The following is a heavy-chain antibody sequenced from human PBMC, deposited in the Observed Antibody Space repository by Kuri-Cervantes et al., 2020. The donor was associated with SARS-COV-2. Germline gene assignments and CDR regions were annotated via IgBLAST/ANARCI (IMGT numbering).Heavy chain of an antibody. CDR1: GFTFSDYY. CDR2: ISSSGSAI. CDR3: ARESRDAYNLGSFDL. D-gene: IGHD5-24*01. J-gene: IGHJ2*01. Sequence: GESLKISCAASGFTFSDYYMSWVRQAPGKGLEWVSYISSSGSAIYYADSVKGRFTISRDNAKNSLYLQMNSLRDEDTAVYYCARESRDAYNLGSFDLWGRGTLVTVSS. V-gene: IGHV3-11*04.